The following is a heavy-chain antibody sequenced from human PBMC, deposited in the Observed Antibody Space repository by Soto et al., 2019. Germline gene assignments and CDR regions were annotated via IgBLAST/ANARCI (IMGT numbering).Heavy chain of an antibody. CDR2: IYSGGST. V-gene: IGHV3-53*01. CDR1: GFTVSSNY. Sequence: GGSLRLSCAASGFTVSSNYMSWVRQAPGKGLEWVSVIYSGGSTYYADPVKGRFTISRDNSKNTLYLQRNSLRAEDTAVYYCAREESSSWYFDYWGQGTLVTVSS. CDR3: AREESSSWYFDY. J-gene: IGHJ4*02. D-gene: IGHD6-13*01.